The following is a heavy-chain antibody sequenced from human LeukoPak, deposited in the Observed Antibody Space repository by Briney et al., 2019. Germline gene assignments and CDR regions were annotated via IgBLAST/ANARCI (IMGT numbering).Heavy chain of an antibody. J-gene: IGHJ3*02. CDR2: MNPNSGNT. CDR1: GYTFTGYY. V-gene: IGHV1-8*03. D-gene: IGHD6-19*01. CDR3: ARFGLGKHIEVAGIPFDI. Sequence: ASVKVSCKAAGYTFTGYYMHWVRQAPGQGLEWMGWMNPNSGNTGYAQKFQGRVTITRNTSISTAYMELRSLRSDDTAVYYCARFGLGKHIEVAGIPFDIWGQGTMVTVSS.